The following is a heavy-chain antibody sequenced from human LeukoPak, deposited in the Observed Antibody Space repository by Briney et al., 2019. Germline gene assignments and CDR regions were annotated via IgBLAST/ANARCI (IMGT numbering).Heavy chain of an antibody. D-gene: IGHD1-26*01. Sequence: PGRSLRLSCAASGFTFSSYGMHWVRQAPGKGLEWVANIKQDGSEKYYVDSVKGRFTISRDNAKNSLYLQMNSLRAEDTAVYYCARDEPNLYSGSLGWGQGTLVTVSS. CDR2: IKQDGSEK. CDR1: GFTFSSYG. CDR3: ARDEPNLYSGSLG. V-gene: IGHV3-7*04. J-gene: IGHJ4*02.